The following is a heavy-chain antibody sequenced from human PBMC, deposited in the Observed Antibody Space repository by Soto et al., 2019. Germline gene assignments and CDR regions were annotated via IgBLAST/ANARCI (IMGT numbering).Heavy chain of an antibody. CDR2: AGGGDDT. Sequence: GGSVRLSWAASGFTFSNFAMTWVRQAPGKELEWVSSAGGGDDTYYADSVKGRFIISRDNSKSTLYLRLSGLRAEDTAVYYCVNDLVSYRTMRDHLEWWGQAIIITV. CDR1: GFTFSNFA. D-gene: IGHD3-10*01. CDR3: VNDLVSYRTMRDHLEW. J-gene: IGHJ3*01. V-gene: IGHV3-23*01.